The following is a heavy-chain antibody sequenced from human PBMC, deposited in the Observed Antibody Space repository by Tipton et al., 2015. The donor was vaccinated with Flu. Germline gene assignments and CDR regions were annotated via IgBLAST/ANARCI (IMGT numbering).Heavy chain of an antibody. J-gene: IGHJ5*01. Sequence: TLSLTCGVSGDSIRSSNYYWGWIRQPPGKGLEWIGNTFHSGNTYLNPSLKSRVTISVDRSKNQFSLKLSSVTAADTAVYYCARRDYSNYVSVPKNWFDSWGQGTLVTVSS. CDR2: TFHSGNT. D-gene: IGHD4-11*01. CDR3: ARRDYSNYVSVPKNWFDS. CDR1: GDSIRSSNYY. V-gene: IGHV4-61*05.